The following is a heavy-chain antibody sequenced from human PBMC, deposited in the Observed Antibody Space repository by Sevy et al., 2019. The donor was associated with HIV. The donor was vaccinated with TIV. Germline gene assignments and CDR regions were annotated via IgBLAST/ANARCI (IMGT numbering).Heavy chain of an antibody. J-gene: IGHJ4*02. CDR2: IIAYNGNT. CDR3: ARRHSNYNDY. V-gene: IGHV1-18*01. Sequence: ASVKVSCKASGYTFTSYGISWVRQAPGQWLEWMGWIIAYNGNTNYAQKLQGRVTMTTDTSTSTAYMELRSLRSDDTAAYYCARRHSNYNDYWGQGTLVTVSS. CDR1: GYTFTSYG. D-gene: IGHD4-4*01.